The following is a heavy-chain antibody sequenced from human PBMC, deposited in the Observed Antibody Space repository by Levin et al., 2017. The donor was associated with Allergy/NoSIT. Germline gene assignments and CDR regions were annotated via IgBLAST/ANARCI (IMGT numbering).Heavy chain of an antibody. V-gene: IGHV1-8*01. D-gene: IGHD2/OR15-2a*01. CDR1: GYTFTSYD. CDR3: ARENRGYGMDV. CDR2: MNPNSGNT. J-gene: IGHJ6*02. Sequence: GESLKISCKASGYTFTSYDINWVRQATGQGLEWMGWMNPNSGNTGYAQKFQGRVTMTRNTSISTAYMELSSLRSEDTAVYYCARENRGYGMDVWGQGTTVTVSS.